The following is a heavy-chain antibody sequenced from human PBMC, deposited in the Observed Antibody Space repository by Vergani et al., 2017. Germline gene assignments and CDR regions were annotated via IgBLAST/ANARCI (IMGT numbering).Heavy chain of an antibody. CDR3: ARNLLLGDYYYYYGMDV. CDR2: VIPIFGTA. V-gene: IGHV1-69*13. Sequence: QVQLVQSGAEVKKPGSSVKVSCKASGGTFSSYAISWVRQAPGQGLEWMGRVIPIFGTANYAQEFQGRVTITADESTSTAYMELSSLRSEDTAVYYCARNLLLGDYYYYYGMDVWGQGTTVTVSS. CDR1: GGTFSSYA. J-gene: IGHJ6*02.